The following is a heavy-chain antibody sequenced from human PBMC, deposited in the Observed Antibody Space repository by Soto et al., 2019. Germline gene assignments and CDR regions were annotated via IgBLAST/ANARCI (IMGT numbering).Heavy chain of an antibody. Sequence: GGSLRLSCAASGLTFSSYWMHWVHQAPGKGLVWVSRINSDGSSTSYADSVKGRFTISRDNAKNTLYLQMNSLRAEDTAVYYCPRESGAAAFDFWGQGTLVTVSS. V-gene: IGHV3-74*01. CDR1: GLTFSSYW. D-gene: IGHD6-13*01. CDR3: PRESGAAAFDF. J-gene: IGHJ4*02. CDR2: INSDGSST.